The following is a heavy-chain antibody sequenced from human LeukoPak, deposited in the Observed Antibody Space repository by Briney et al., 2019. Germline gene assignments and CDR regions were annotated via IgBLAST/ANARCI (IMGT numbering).Heavy chain of an antibody. CDR2: RSYDGSNK. CDR1: GLTLSSKY. Sequence: PGGSLRLFCAASGLTLSSKYMSWVRQATGKGVEGVAVRSYDGSNKYYADSVKGRFTISRDNSKNTLYLQMNSLRAEDTAVYYCARDYESTIDYWGQGTLVTVSS. V-gene: IGHV3-30*01. CDR3: ARDYESTIDY. J-gene: IGHJ4*02. D-gene: IGHD3-22*01.